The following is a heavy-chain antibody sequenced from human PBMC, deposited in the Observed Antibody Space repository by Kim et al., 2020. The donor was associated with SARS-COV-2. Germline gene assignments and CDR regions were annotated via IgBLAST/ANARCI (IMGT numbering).Heavy chain of an antibody. Sequence: SETLSLTCTVSGGSISTYYWSWIRQPPGKGLEWIGFIFYSGSTNYNPSLKSRVTLSLDTSKGRFSLKLISVTAADTALYYCARPDSRTMATVGGVLVPDGFDIWGQGTMVTVSS. D-gene: IGHD3-16*02. CDR1: GGSISTYY. CDR2: IFYSGST. V-gene: IGHV4-59*08. J-gene: IGHJ3*02. CDR3: ARPDSRTMATVGGVLVPDGFDI.